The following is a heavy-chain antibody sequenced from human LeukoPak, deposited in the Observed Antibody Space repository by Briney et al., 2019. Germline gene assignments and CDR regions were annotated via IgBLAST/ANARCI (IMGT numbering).Heavy chain of an antibody. V-gene: IGHV3-7*01. CDR2: INQDGSAK. CDR1: GFTFSSYW. Sequence: GGSLRLSCAASGFTFSSYWMSWVRQAPGKGLEWVANINQDGSAKYYVDSVKGRFTISRDNSKNTLYLQMNSLRAEDTAVYYCARDADSSSWYPNYYMDVWGKGTTVTVSS. CDR3: ARDADSSSWYPNYYMDV. D-gene: IGHD6-13*01. J-gene: IGHJ6*03.